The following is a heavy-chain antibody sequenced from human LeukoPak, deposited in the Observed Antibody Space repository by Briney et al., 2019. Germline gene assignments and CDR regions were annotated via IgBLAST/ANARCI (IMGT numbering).Heavy chain of an antibody. CDR2: IIPIFGTA. CDR3: ARASCYDCSLFDY. J-gene: IGHJ4*02. V-gene: IGHV1-69*13. CDR1: GYTFSSYG. D-gene: IGHD2-2*01. Sequence: GASVKVSCEASGYTFSSYGISWVRQAPGQGLEWMGGIIPIFGTANYAQKFQGRVTITADESTSTAYMELSSLRSEDTAVYYCARASCYDCSLFDYWGQGTLVTVSS.